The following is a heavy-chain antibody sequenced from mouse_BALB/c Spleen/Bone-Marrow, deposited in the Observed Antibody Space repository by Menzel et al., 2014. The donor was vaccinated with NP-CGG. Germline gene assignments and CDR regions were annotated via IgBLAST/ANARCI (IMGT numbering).Heavy chain of an antibody. Sequence: FQLQQSGAELVKPGASVKLSCKASGYTFTSYWMHWVKPRPGQGLEWIGEINPSNGRTNYNEKFKSKATLTVDKSSSTAYMQLSSLTSEDSAVYYCARPYYGPYFDYWGQGTTLTVSS. CDR1: GYTFTSYW. V-gene: IGHV1S81*02. CDR2: INPSNGRT. CDR3: ARPYYGPYFDY. D-gene: IGHD1-2*01. J-gene: IGHJ2*01.